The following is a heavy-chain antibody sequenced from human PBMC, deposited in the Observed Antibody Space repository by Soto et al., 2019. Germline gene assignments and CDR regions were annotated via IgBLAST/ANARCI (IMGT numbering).Heavy chain of an antibody. J-gene: IGHJ4*02. D-gene: IGHD1-26*01. CDR2: INPSGGST. CDR1: GYTFTSYY. Sequence: ASVKVSCKASGYTFTSYYMHWVRQAPGQGLEWMGIINPSGGSTSYAQKFQGRVTMTRDTSTSTVFMELSSLRSDDTAVYYCARSYLSAGQFDYWGQGTLVTVSS. V-gene: IGHV1-46*03. CDR3: ARSYLSAGQFDY.